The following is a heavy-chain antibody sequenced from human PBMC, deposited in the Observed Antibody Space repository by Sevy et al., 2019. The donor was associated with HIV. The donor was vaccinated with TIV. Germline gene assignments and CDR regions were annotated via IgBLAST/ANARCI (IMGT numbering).Heavy chain of an antibody. J-gene: IGHJ3*02. D-gene: IGHD6-6*01. CDR2: ISWNSGSI. CDR1: GFTFDDYA. CDR3: AKDSPSIAAHPWRGAFDI. Sequence: GGSLRLSCAASGFTFDDYAMHWVRQAPGKGLEWVSGISWNSGSIGSVDSVKGRFTLSRDNAKNSLCLQMSSLRAEDTALYYCAKDSPSIAAHPWRGAFDIWGQGTMVTVSS. V-gene: IGHV3-9*01.